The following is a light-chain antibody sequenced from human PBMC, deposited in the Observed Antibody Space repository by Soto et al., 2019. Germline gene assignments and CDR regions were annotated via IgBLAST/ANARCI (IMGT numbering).Light chain of an antibody. V-gene: IGKV3-20*01. CDR2: AAS. CDR3: QQYGSSPLIT. Sequence: IVLTQSPGTLSLSPGERATLSCRAGQSVSSNYLAWYQQKPGQAPRLLIYAASSRATGIPDRFSGSGSGTDFTLTINRLEPEDFALYYCQQYGSSPLITFGQGTRLEIK. J-gene: IGKJ5*01. CDR1: QSVSSNY.